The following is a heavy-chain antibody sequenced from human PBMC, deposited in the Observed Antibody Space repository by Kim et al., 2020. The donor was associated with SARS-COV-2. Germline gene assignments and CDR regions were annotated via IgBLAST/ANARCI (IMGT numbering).Heavy chain of an antibody. CDR1: GGSISTSNL. J-gene: IGHJ3*02. D-gene: IGHD3-10*01. V-gene: IGHV4-4*02. CDR3: ARAKEYYYGSGSNFRHAFCI. CDR2: IYNSGST. Sequence: SETLSLTCAVSGGSISTSNLWRRARQHSGKGMAWSGVIYNSGSTYYNPSLKSRVTISVDKSKNQFYLKRSSVTDADTAMYDCARAKEYYYGSGSNFRHAFCIWGQRKMFTVSS.